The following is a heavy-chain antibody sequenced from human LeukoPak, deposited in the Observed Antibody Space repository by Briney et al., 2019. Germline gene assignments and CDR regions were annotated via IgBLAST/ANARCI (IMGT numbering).Heavy chain of an antibody. D-gene: IGHD6-13*01. Sequence: SETLSLTWAVYGGSCSGYYWSWIRQPPGKGLEWIGEINHSGSTNYNPSLKSRVTISVDTSKNQFSLKLSSVTAADTAVYYCARVPQLVYYYYYGMDVWGKGTTVTVSS. CDR1: GGSCSGYY. V-gene: IGHV4-34*01. CDR2: INHSGST. J-gene: IGHJ6*04. CDR3: ARVPQLVYYYYYGMDV.